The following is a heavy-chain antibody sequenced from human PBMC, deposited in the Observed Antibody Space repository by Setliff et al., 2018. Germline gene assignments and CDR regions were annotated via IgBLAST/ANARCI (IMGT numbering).Heavy chain of an antibody. CDR1: GGSVRSHY. J-gene: IGHJ6*03. Sequence: SETLSLTCTVSGGSVRSHYWSWIRHSPGKGLEWIGYIFYSGDTKSNPSLTSRAAISVDSSKNQFSLKLRSVTAADTAVYYCARDRPTVIRGVTSFFYYYMDVWGGGTTVTASS. CDR2: IFYSGDT. V-gene: IGHV4-59*02. D-gene: IGHD3-10*01. CDR3: ARDRPTVIRGVTSFFYYYMDV.